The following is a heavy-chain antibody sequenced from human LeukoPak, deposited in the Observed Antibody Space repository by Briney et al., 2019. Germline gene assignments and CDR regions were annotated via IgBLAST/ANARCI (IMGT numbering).Heavy chain of an antibody. J-gene: IGHJ6*03. D-gene: IGHD2-15*01. CDR3: GRLGCSGGSCYSHYCYYMDV. CDR1: GYTFTGYY. Sequence: ASVKVSCKASGYTFTGYYMHWVRQAPGQGLEWMGWINPNSGGTNYAQKFQGRVTMTRDTSISTAYMELSRLRSDDTAVYYCGRLGCSGGSCYSHYCYYMDVWGKGTTVTVSS. CDR2: INPNSGGT. V-gene: IGHV1-2*02.